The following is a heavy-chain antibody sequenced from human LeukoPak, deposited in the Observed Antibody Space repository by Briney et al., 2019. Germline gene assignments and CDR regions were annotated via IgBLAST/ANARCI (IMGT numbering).Heavy chain of an antibody. J-gene: IGHJ4*02. CDR1: GFTFSSYA. CDR3: ARDRDGYNYFDY. Sequence: GGSLRLSCAASGFTFSSYAMHWVRQAPGKGLEYVSAISSNGGNTYYANSVKGRFTISRDNSKNTLYLQMGSLRAEDMAVYYCARDRDGYNYFDYWGQGTLVTVSS. CDR2: ISSNGGNT. V-gene: IGHV3-64*01. D-gene: IGHD5-24*01.